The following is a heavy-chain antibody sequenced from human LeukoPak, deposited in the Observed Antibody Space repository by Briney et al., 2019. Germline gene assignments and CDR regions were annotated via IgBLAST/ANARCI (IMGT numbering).Heavy chain of an antibody. J-gene: IGHJ6*04. CDR3: ARWVLRYFDWLLYPYGMDV. D-gene: IGHD3-9*01. Sequence: SETLSLTCTVSGGSFSSGSYYWGWVRQPPGRGLEWIGYIYYSGSTNYNPSLKSRVTISVDTSKNQFSLKLSSVTAADTAVYYCARWVLRYFDWLLYPYGMDVWGKGTTVTVSS. CDR1: GGSFSSGSYY. V-gene: IGHV4-61*01. CDR2: IYYSGST.